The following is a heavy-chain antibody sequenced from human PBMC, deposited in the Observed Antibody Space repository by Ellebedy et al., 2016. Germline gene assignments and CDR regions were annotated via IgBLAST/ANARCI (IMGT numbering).Heavy chain of an antibody. J-gene: IGHJ4*02. Sequence: ASVKVSCXASGYTFTSYDVHWVRQASGQGLEWVGSMNPNSGNTAYAQKFQGRVTMTRNISMSTAYMELSSLRSDDTGVYYCAKGEGPGAYLVDHWGQGTLVTVSS. CDR3: AKGEGPGAYLVDH. CDR2: MNPNSGNT. CDR1: GYTFTSYD. D-gene: IGHD3-10*01. V-gene: IGHV1-8*01.